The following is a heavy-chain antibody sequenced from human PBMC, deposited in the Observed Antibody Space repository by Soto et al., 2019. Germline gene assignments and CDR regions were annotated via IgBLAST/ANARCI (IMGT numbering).Heavy chain of an antibody. CDR2: ISSSSSYI. CDR3: ARDYEFGGVLPEYFQH. V-gene: IGHV3-21*01. D-gene: IGHD3-16*01. Sequence: GGSXRLSCAASGFTFSAYSMNWVRQAPGKGLEWVSSISSSSSYIYYADSVKGRFTISRDNAKNSLYLQMNSLRAEDTAVYYCARDYEFGGVLPEYFQHWGQGTLVTVSS. J-gene: IGHJ1*01. CDR1: GFTFSAYS.